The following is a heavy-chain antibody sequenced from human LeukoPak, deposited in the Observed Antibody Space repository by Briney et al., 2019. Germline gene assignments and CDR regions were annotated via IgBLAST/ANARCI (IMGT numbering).Heavy chain of an antibody. CDR3: ARSPRYCSGGSCPPGYYYYGMDV. CDR2: ISAYNGNT. CDR1: GYTFTSYG. D-gene: IGHD2-15*01. J-gene: IGHJ6*02. Sequence: ASVKVSCKASGYTFTSYGISWVRQAPGQGLEWMGWISAYNGNTNYAQKLQGRVTMTTDTSTSTAYMELRSLISDDPAVYSCARSPRYCSGGSCPPGYYYYGMDVWGQGTTVTVSS. V-gene: IGHV1-18*01.